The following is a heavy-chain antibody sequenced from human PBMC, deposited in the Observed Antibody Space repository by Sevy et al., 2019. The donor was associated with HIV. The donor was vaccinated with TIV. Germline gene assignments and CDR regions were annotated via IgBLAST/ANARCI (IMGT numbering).Heavy chain of an antibody. CDR2: IYYSGST. J-gene: IGHJ4*02. Sequence: SETVSLTCTVSGGSISSGGYYWSWIRQHPGKGLEWIGYIYYSGSTYYNPSLKSRVTISVDTSKNQFSLKLSSVTAADTAVYYCARVGPGDYGDYDSYWGQGTLVTVSS. CDR1: GGSISSGGYY. CDR3: ARVGPGDYGDYDSY. D-gene: IGHD4-17*01. V-gene: IGHV4-31*03.